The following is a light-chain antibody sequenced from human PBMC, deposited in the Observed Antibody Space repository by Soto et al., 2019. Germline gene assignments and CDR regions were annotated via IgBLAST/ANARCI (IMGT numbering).Light chain of an antibody. CDR1: QSIDNY. J-gene: IGKJ1*01. Sequence: DIQMTQSPSTLSASVGDRVTITCRASQSIDNYLAWYQQKPGKAAKLLIYKASSLESGVPSRFSGSGSGKEFTLSISSLQPDDFATYYCQQYESFPRTFGQGTKVEIK. CDR2: KAS. V-gene: IGKV1-5*03. CDR3: QQYESFPRT.